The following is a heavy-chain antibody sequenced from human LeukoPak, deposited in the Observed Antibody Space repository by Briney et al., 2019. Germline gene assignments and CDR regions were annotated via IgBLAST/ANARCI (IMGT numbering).Heavy chain of an antibody. CDR3: ASWYYYDSSGYYC. D-gene: IGHD3-22*01. Sequence: SETLSLTCTVSGGSISSGDYYWSWIRQPPGKGLERIGHIYYSGSTYYSPSLKSRVTISVDASKNQFSLKLSSVTAADTAVYYCASWYYYDSSGYYCWGQGTLVTVSS. J-gene: IGHJ4*02. V-gene: IGHV4-30-4*01. CDR2: IYYSGST. CDR1: GGSISSGDYY.